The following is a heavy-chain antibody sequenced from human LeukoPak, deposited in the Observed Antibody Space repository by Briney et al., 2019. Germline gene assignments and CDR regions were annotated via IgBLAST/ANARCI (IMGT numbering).Heavy chain of an antibody. V-gene: IGHV3-66*02. CDR3: AKEGGFGYCSETSCALSH. J-gene: IGHJ4*02. CDR2: IYNENSSGGKI. CDR1: GFSVRTNY. Sequence: GGSLRLSCAASGFSVRTNYMSWVRQAPGRGLEWVSVIYNENSSGGKIYYADSVKGRFTISRDNSENTLYLQMNSLRPEDTAVYFCAKEGGFGYCSETSCALSHWGQGALVTVSS. D-gene: IGHD2-15*01.